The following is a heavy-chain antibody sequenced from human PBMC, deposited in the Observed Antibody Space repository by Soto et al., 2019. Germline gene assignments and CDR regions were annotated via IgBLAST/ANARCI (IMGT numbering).Heavy chain of an antibody. Sequence: QVQLVQSGAEVKKPGSSVKVSCKAPGGTFSSYAISWVRQAPGQGLAWMGGIIPIFGTAKYAQKFQGRVTSTADEYTSTGYMELSSLRSEDTAVYYCARSQGGSSSLDIYYYYYYGMDVWGQGTTVTVSS. V-gene: IGHV1-69*01. CDR2: IIPIFGTA. J-gene: IGHJ6*02. D-gene: IGHD2-15*01. CDR1: GGTFSSYA. CDR3: ARSQGGSSSLDIYYYYYYGMDV.